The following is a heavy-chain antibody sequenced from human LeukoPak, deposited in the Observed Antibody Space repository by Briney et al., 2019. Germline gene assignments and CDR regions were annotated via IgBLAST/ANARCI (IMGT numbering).Heavy chain of an antibody. V-gene: IGHV3-53*01. Sequence: GGSLRLSCAASGFPFSSYTMNWVRQAPGKGLEWVSVIYSGGSTYYADSVRGRFTISRDNSKNTLYLQMNSLRVEDTAVYYCARDMGFGDLMGYWGQGTLVTVSS. CDR1: GFPFSSYT. J-gene: IGHJ4*02. D-gene: IGHD3-10*01. CDR3: ARDMGFGDLMGY. CDR2: IYSGGST.